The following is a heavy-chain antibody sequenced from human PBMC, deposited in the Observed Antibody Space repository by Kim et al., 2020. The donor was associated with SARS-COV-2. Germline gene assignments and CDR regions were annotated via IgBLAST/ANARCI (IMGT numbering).Heavy chain of an antibody. J-gene: IGHJ6*02. CDR1: GFTFSSYW. V-gene: IGHV3-74*01. CDR3: AREIVVVILYGMDV. Sequence: GGSLRLSCAVSGFTFSSYWMHWVRQAPGKGLVWVSRINSDGSSTSYADSVKGRFTISRDNAKNTLYLQMNSLRAEDTAVYYCAREIVVVILYGMDVWGQGTTVTVSS. D-gene: IGHD3-22*01. CDR2: INSDGSST.